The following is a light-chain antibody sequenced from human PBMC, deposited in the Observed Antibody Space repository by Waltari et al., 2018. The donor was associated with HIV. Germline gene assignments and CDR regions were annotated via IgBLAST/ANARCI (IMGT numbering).Light chain of an antibody. CDR3: QAWDSSTDVV. J-gene: IGLJ2*01. CDR1: TLGNHS. CDR2: QDN. Sequence: SYELTQPPSASVSPGQTASITCTGDTLGNHSACWYQQKPGQSPVLDIYQDNQRPSGIPERFSGYNSGNTATLTVSGTQAMDEADYYCQAWDSSTDVVFGGGTKLTVL. V-gene: IGLV3-1*01.